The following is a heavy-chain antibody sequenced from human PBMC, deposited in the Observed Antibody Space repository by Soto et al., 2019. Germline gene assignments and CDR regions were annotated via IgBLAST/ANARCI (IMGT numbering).Heavy chain of an antibody. CDR3: ARDREGYGEGGTYYYYGMDV. J-gene: IGHJ6*02. V-gene: IGHV4-31*03. CDR2: IYYSGST. CDR1: GGSISSGGYY. Sequence: PSETLSLTCTVSGGSISSGGYYWSWIRQHPGKGLEWIGYIYYSGSTYYSPSLKSRVTISVDTSKNQFSLKLSSVTAADTAVYYCARDREGYGEGGTYYYYGMDVWGQGTTVTVSS. D-gene: IGHD5-12*01.